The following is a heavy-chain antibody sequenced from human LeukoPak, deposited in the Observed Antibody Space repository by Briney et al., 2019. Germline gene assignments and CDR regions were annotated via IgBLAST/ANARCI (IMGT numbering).Heavy chain of an antibody. CDR3: ARDTGGGFDP. CDR2: ISGSSDTI. CDR1: GFTFSSYS. Sequence: PGGSLRLSCAASGFTFSSYSMNWVRQAPGKGLEWVSYISGSSDTITHADSVKGRFTISRDNAKNSLSLQMNSLRAEDTAVYYCARDTGGGFDPWGQGTLVTVSS. D-gene: IGHD1-1*01. V-gene: IGHV3-48*04. J-gene: IGHJ5*02.